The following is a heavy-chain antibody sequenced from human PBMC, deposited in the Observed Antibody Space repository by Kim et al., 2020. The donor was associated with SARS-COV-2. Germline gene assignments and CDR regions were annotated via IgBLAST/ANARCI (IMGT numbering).Heavy chain of an antibody. CDR2: VSGRGDRT. CDR1: GFTFRGYA. CDR3: ARERTSSGYFDY. Sequence: GGSLRLSCAASGFTFRGYAMSWVRQTPGKGLEWVSAVSGRGDRTYYPDSVKGRFTISRDNSKNTVYLQMNSLRAEDTAVYYCARERTSSGYFDYWGQGTLVTVSS. V-gene: IGHV3-23*01. J-gene: IGHJ4*02.